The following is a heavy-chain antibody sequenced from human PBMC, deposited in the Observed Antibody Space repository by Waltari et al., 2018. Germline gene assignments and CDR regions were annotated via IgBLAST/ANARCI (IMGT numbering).Heavy chain of an antibody. CDR1: GFTFSSYW. CDR2: RKQDGSEK. Sequence: EVQLVESGGGLVQPGGSLRLSCAASGFTFSSYWMSWVRQAPGKGLEWVANRKQDGSEKYYVDSVKGRFTISRDNAKNSLYLQRNSLRAEDTAVYYCARDQRSRIAVADFDYWGQGTLVTVSS. J-gene: IGHJ4*02. V-gene: IGHV3-7*01. D-gene: IGHD6-19*01. CDR3: ARDQRSRIAVADFDY.